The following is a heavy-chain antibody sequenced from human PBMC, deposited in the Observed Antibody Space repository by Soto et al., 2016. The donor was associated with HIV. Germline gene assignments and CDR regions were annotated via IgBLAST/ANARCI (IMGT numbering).Heavy chain of an antibody. Sequence: QVQLQESGPGLVKPSQTLSLTCSVSGDSISSGSYYWSWIRQPAGKGLEWTGRIYTSGSTNYNPSLKSRVTISVDTSKNQFSLKLSSVTAADTAVYYCARGPYCGGDCSSPAYWYFDVWGRGILVTVSS. D-gene: IGHD2-21*01. J-gene: IGHJ2*01. CDR3: ARGPYCGGDCSSPAYWYFDV. V-gene: IGHV4-61*02. CDR2: IYTSGST. CDR1: GDSISSGSYY.